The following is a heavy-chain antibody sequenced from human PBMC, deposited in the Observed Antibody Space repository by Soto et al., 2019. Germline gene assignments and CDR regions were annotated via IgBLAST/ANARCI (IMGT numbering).Heavy chain of an antibody. V-gene: IGHV1-18*01. Sequence: QMQLVQSGPEAKKPGASVKVSCKASGYTFATSTISWLRQAPGQGPEWMGWIKAYSGNTNYAQKLQGRFTMTTDTSTSTAYMELRSLTTDDTAIYYCAIADYGDDDYWGQGTLVTVFS. CDR1: GYTFATST. CDR2: IKAYSGNT. CDR3: AIADYGDDDY. J-gene: IGHJ4*02. D-gene: IGHD4-17*01.